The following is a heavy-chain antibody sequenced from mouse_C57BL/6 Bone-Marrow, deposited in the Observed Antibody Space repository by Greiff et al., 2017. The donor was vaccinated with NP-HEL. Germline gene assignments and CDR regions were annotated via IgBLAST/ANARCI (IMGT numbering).Heavy chain of an antibody. CDR3: VNWDWYFDV. Sequence: VQLQQSGAELVKPGASVKLSCTASGFNIKDTYMHWVKQRPEQGLEWIGRIDPANGNTKYDPKFPGKATITADTSSNTAYLQLSSLTSEDTAVYYCVNWDWYFDVWGAGTTVTVSS. D-gene: IGHD4-1*02. CDR2: IDPANGNT. V-gene: IGHV14-3*02. CDR1: GFNIKDTY. J-gene: IGHJ1*01.